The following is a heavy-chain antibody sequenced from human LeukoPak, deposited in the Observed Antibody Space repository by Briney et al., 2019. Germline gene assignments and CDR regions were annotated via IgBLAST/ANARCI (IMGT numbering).Heavy chain of an antibody. CDR2: ISAYNGNT. V-gene: IGHV1-18*01. CDR1: GYTFTSYG. J-gene: IGHJ3*02. CDR3: ARGEMTYYDFWSGYSNDAFDI. Sequence: GASVKVSCKASGYTFTSYGISWVRQAPGQGLEWMGWISAYNGNTNYAQKLQGRVTMTTDTSTSTAYMELRSLRSDDTAVYYCARGEMTYYDFWSGYSNDAFDIWGQGTMVTVSS. D-gene: IGHD3-3*01.